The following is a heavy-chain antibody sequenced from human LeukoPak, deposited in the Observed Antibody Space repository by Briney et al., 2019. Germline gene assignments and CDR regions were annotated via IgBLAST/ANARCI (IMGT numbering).Heavy chain of an antibody. J-gene: IGHJ4*02. V-gene: IGHV4-39*07. D-gene: IGHD4-17*01. CDR3: ARGSHDYGDFALDY. CDR1: GGSISSSSYY. Sequence: SETLSLTCTVSGGSISSSSYYWGWIRQPPGKGLEWIGSIYYSGSTYYNPSLKSRVTISVDTSKNQFSLKLSSVTAADTAVYYCARGSHDYGDFALDYWGQGTLVTVSS. CDR2: IYYSGST.